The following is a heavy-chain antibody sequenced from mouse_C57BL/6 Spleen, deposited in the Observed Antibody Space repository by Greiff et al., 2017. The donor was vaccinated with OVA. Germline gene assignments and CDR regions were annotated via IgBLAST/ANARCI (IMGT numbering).Heavy chain of an antibody. CDR3: ARTGGNYLDYYAMDY. Sequence: VQLQESGPELVKPGASVKISCKASGYAFSSSWMNWVKQRPGQGLEWIGRIYPGDGDTNYNGKFKGKATLTADKSSSTAYMQLSSLTSEDSAVYFCARTGGNYLDYYAMDYWGQGTSVTVSS. D-gene: IGHD2-1*01. J-gene: IGHJ4*01. CDR1: GYAFSSSW. CDR2: IYPGDGDT. V-gene: IGHV1-82*01.